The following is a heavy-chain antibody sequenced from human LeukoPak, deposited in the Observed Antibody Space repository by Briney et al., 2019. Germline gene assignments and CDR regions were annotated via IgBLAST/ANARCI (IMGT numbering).Heavy chain of an antibody. CDR2: VYYNGNI. CDR1: GGSINSYY. J-gene: IGHJ6*02. Sequence: SETLSHTCTVSGGSINSYYWSWIRQPPGKGLEWIGYVYYNGNINYNPSFKSRVTISVDTSKNQFSLKLSSVTAADTAVYYCARDGGSSWSHQYGLDVWGQGTTVTVSS. D-gene: IGHD6-13*01. V-gene: IGHV4-59*01. CDR3: ARDGGSSWSHQYGLDV.